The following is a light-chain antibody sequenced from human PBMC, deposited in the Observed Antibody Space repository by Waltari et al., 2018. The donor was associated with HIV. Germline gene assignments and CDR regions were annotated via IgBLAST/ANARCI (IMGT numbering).Light chain of an antibody. J-gene: IGKJ5*01. V-gene: IGKV3-20*01. Sequence: IVLTQSPGTLSLSPAERATLSCRTIQWVDSSDVAWYQQRRGQAPRLLIFGTSSRATDIPDRFSGSGFGTRFTLTITRLDPEDFAVYFCQYYGSSPITFGQGTRLEI. CDR1: QWVDSSD. CDR2: GTS. CDR3: QYYGSSPIT.